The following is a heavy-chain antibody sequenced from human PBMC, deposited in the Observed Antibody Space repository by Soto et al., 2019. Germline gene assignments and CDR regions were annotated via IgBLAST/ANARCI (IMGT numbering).Heavy chain of an antibody. J-gene: IGHJ6*02. CDR1: GFTFSSYA. CDR2: ISYDGSSK. CDR3: AKAGGPYYYYGMDV. V-gene: IGHV3-30-3*01. Sequence: PGGSLRLSCAASGFTFSSYAMHWVRQAPGKGLEWVAVISYDGSSKYYADSVKGRFTISRDNSKNTLYLQMNSLRAEDTAVYYCAKAGGPYYYYGMDVWGQGTTVTVSS. D-gene: IGHD2-15*01.